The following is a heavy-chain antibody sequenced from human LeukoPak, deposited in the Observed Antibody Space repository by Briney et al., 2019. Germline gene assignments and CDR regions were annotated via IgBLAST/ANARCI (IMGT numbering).Heavy chain of an antibody. J-gene: IGHJ5*02. Sequence: ASVKVSCKASGYTFTSYGISWVRQAPGQGLEWMGGIIPIFGTANYAQKLQGRVTMTTDTSTSTAYMELRSLRSDDTAVYYCARGEPEYNWFDPWGQGTLVTVSS. D-gene: IGHD1-14*01. CDR2: IIPIFGTA. CDR3: ARGEPEYNWFDP. CDR1: GYTFTSYG. V-gene: IGHV1-18*01.